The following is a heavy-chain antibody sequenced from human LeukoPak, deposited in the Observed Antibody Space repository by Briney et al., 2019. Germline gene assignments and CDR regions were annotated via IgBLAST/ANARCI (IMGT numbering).Heavy chain of an antibody. V-gene: IGHV1-69*04. Sequence: GASVKVSCKASGGTFSSYAISWVRQAPGQGREWMGRIIPILGIANYAQKFQGRVTITADKSTSTAYMELSSLRSEDTAVYYCARDSPYGDYIYYWGQGTLVTVSS. J-gene: IGHJ4*02. D-gene: IGHD4-17*01. CDR2: IIPILGIA. CDR1: GGTFSSYA. CDR3: ARDSPYGDYIYY.